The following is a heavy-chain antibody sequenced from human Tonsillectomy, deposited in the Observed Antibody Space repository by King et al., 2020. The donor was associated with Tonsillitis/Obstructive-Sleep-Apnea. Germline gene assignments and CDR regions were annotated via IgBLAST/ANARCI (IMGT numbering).Heavy chain of an antibody. D-gene: IGHD5-12*01. V-gene: IGHV5-51*01. CDR2: IYPGDSDT. Sequence: VQLVESGAEVKKPGESLKISCTGSGYSFTNYWIGWVRQMPGKGLEWMGIIYPGDSDTIYSPSFQDQVTISADKSISAAYLQWSSLKASDTAMYYCARHDVMGGYENSYYLDVWGKGTTVTVSS. CDR3: ARHDVMGGYENSYYLDV. J-gene: IGHJ6*03. CDR1: GYSFTNYW.